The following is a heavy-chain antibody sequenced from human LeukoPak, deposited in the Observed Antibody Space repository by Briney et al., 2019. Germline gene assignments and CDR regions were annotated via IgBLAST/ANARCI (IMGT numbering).Heavy chain of an antibody. CDR3: ARGLYSGSDPTDF. V-gene: IGHV1-8*03. CDR2: MNPNSGNR. J-gene: IGHJ4*02. CDR1: GYTFTSYD. D-gene: IGHD1-26*01. Sequence: ASVKVSCKASGYTFTSYDINWVRQATGRGPEWMGWMNPNSGNRGYAPRFQGRVTITRNPSISTAYMELSSLRSDDTAVYYCARGLYSGSDPTDFGGQGTLVTVST.